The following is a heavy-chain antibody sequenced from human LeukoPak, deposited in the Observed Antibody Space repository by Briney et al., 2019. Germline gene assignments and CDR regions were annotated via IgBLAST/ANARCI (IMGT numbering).Heavy chain of an antibody. Sequence: GGSLRLSCAASGFTFSDYYMSWVRQAPGKGLEWLSYISKNGKTIYYADSVKGRFTISRDNAKKSVYLQMNSLRAEDTAVYYCATTGLLGDIPWGQGTLVTVSS. CDR1: GFTFSDYY. J-gene: IGHJ5*02. D-gene: IGHD2-21*01. CDR2: ISKNGKTI. V-gene: IGHV3-11*01. CDR3: ATTGLLGDIP.